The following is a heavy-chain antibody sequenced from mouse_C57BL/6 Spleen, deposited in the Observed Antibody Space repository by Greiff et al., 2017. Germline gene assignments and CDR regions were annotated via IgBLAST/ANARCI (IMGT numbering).Heavy chain of an antibody. CDR2: INPSSGYT. CDR1: GYTFTSYT. V-gene: IGHV1-4*01. Sequence: VKLMESGAELARPGASVKMSCKASGYTFTSYTMHWVKQRPGQGLEWIGYINPSSGYTKYNQKFKDKATLTADKSSSTAYMQLSSLTSEDSAVYYCAKEGAMDYWGQGTSVTVSS. J-gene: IGHJ4*01. CDR3: AKEGAMDY.